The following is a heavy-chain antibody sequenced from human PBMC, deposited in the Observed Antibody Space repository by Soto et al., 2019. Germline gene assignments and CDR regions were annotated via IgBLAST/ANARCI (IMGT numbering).Heavy chain of an antibody. CDR3: ERQRGGVYYDSSGYLYYFDY. CDR2: IYYSGST. J-gene: IGHJ4*02. D-gene: IGHD3-22*01. CDR1: GGSISSSSYY. Sequence: SETLSLTCTVSGGSISSSSYYWGWIRQPPGKGLEWIGSIYYSGSTYYNPSLKSRVTISVDTSKNQFSLKLSSVTAADTAVYYCERQRGGVYYDSSGYLYYFDYWGQGTLVTVSS. V-gene: IGHV4-39*01.